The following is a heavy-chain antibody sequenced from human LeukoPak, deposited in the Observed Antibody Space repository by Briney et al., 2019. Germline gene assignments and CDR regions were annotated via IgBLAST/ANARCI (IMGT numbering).Heavy chain of an antibody. J-gene: IGHJ4*02. D-gene: IGHD5-18*01. V-gene: IGHV3-21*01. CDR3: ARETRGYSYGNFDY. CDR2: ISSSSSYI. Sequence: GRSLRLSCAASGFTYSSYGMHWVRQAPGKGLEWVSSISSSSSYIYYADSVKGRFTISRDNAKNSLYLQMNSLRAEDTAVYYCARETRGYSYGNFDYWGQGTLVTVSS. CDR1: GFTYSSYG.